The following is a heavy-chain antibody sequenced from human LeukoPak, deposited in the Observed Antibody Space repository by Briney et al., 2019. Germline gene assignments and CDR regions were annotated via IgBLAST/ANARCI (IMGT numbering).Heavy chain of an antibody. Sequence: ASVKASCKASGYTFTGYYMHWVRQAPGQGLEWMGWINPNSGGTNYAQKFQGRVTMTRDTSISTAYMELSRLRSDDTAVYYCASGGTIFGVVSHFDYWGQGTLVTVSS. V-gene: IGHV1-2*02. CDR1: GYTFTGYY. D-gene: IGHD3-3*01. CDR2: INPNSGGT. J-gene: IGHJ4*02. CDR3: ASGGTIFGVVSHFDY.